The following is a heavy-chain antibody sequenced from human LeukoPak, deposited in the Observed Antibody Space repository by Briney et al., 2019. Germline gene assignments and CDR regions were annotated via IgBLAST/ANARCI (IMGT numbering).Heavy chain of an antibody. Sequence: GGSLRLSCAASGFTFDDYAMHWVRQAPGKGLEWVSGISWNSGSIDYAVPVKGRFTISRDNAKNSLSLQMNSLRPEDTAFYYCAKGTGRYWTFFDYWGQGTLVTVSS. CDR2: ISWNSGSI. D-gene: IGHD1-26*01. J-gene: IGHJ4*02. V-gene: IGHV3-9*01. CDR1: GFTFDDYA. CDR3: AKGTGRYWTFFDY.